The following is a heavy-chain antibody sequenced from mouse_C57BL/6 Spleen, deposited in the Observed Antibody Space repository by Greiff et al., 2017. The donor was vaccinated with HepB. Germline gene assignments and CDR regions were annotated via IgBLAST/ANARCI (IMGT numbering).Heavy chain of an antibody. J-gene: IGHJ4*01. V-gene: IGHV5-17*01. Sequence: EVQGVESGGGLVKPGGSLKLSCAASGFTFSDYGMHWVSQAPEKGLEWVAYISSGSSTIYYADTVKGRFTISRDNAKNTLYLQMTSLRSEDTAMYYCARRGTVVGYYAMDYWGQGTSVTVSS. CDR2: ISSGSSTI. D-gene: IGHD1-1*01. CDR3: ARRGTVVGYYAMDY. CDR1: GFTFSDYG.